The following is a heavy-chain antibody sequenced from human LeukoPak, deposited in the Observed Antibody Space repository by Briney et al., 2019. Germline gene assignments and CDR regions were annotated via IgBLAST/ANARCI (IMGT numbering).Heavy chain of an antibody. D-gene: IGHD3-10*01. CDR1: GFTLSSYG. J-gene: IGHJ3*02. CDR3: AKGIGFGSDGDAFYM. V-gene: IGHV3-30*02. Sequence: GGSLRLSCAASGFTLSSYGMNWVRQAPGKGLEWVAFIRNDGSNKYYADSVKGRFTISRDSSKVYLQMNSLRAEDTAVYYCAKGIGFGSDGDAFYMWGQGTMVTVSS. CDR2: IRNDGSNK.